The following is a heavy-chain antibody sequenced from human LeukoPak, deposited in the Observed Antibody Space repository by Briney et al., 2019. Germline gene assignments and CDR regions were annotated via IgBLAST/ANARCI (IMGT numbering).Heavy chain of an antibody. CDR1: GGSFSGYY. CDR3: ARVGGWELRYYYYGMDV. J-gene: IGHJ6*02. Sequence: SETLSLTCAVYGGSFSGYYWSWIRQPPGKGLEWIGEINHSGSTNYNPSLKSRVTISVDTSKNQFSLKLSSVTAADTAVYYCARVGGWELRYYYYGMDVSGQGTTVTVSS. CDR2: INHSGST. D-gene: IGHD1-26*01. V-gene: IGHV4-34*01.